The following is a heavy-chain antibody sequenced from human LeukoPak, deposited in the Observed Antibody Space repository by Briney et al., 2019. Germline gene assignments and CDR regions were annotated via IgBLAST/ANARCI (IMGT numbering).Heavy chain of an antibody. CDR2: ISHTGSTM. D-gene: IGHD1-26*01. Sequence: GGSLRLSCAASGFSFSSYSMDWVRQAPGKGLEWVSYISHTGSTMSYADSVKGRFTISRDNAKNSLYLQMNNLRAEDTAVYYCARGGELLRPADYWGQGTLVTVSS. CDR3: ARGGELLRPADY. V-gene: IGHV3-48*04. J-gene: IGHJ4*02. CDR1: GFSFSSYS.